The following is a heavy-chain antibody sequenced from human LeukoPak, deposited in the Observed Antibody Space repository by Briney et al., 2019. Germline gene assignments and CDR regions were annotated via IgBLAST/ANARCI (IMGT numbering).Heavy chain of an antibody. D-gene: IGHD6-25*01. CDR2: ISSSGSSI. Sequence: GGSLRLSCAASGFTFSSYEMNWVRQAPGKGLEWVSYISSSGSSIYYADSVKGRFTISRDNAKNSLYLQMNSLRTEDTALYYCAKDGSTNYYYYYMDVWGKGTTVTVSS. J-gene: IGHJ6*03. CDR3: AKDGSTNYYYYYMDV. V-gene: IGHV3-48*03. CDR1: GFTFSSYE.